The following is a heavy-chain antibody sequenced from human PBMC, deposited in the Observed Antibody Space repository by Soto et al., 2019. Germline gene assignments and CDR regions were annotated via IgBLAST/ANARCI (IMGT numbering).Heavy chain of an antibody. CDR1: GGSISSGDYY. J-gene: IGHJ5*02. Sequence: QVQLQESGPGLVKPSQTLSLTCTVSGGSISSGDYYWSWIRQPPGKGLEWIGYIYYSGSTYYNPSLKSRVTISVDPSKTQFSLKLSSVTAADTAVYYCARGIAAAGTSWFDPWGQGTLVTVSS. V-gene: IGHV4-30-4*01. CDR2: IYYSGST. D-gene: IGHD6-13*01. CDR3: ARGIAAAGTSWFDP.